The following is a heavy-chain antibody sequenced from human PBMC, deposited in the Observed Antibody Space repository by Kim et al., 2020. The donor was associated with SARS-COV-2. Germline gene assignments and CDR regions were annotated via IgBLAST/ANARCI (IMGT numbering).Heavy chain of an antibody. D-gene: IGHD2-15*01. V-gene: IGHV4-34*01. Sequence: LESRVTISVDTSKNQFSLKLSSVTAADTAVYYCARRAVVAATSYYYGMDVWGQGTTVTVSS. CDR3: ARRAVVAATSYYYGMDV. J-gene: IGHJ6*02.